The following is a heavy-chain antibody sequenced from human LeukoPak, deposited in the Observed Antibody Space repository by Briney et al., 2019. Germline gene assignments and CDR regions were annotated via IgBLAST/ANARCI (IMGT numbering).Heavy chain of an antibody. J-gene: IGHJ4*02. D-gene: IGHD2-2*01. CDR1: GGTFSSYA. Sequence: ASVKVSCKASGGTFSSYAISWVRQAPGQGLEWMGGIIPIFGTANYAQKFQGRVTTTADESTSTAYMELSSLRSEDTAVYYCARVVTSVVVPAATVWDYYFDYWGQGTLVTVSS. V-gene: IGHV1-69*13. CDR3: ARVVTSVVVPAATVWDYYFDY. CDR2: IIPIFGTA.